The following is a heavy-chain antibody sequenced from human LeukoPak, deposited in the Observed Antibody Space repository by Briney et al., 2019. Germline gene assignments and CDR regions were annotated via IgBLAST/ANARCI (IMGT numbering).Heavy chain of an antibody. CDR3: AGRHTGTFEY. D-gene: IGHD5-18*01. CDR2: VYSSGST. Sequence: SETLSLTCTVSGGSMSSYYWTWIRQPPGKGLEWIGYVYSSGSTNYNPSFKSRVTISVDTSKTQFSLKLSSVTAADTAVYYCAGRHTGTFEYWGQGALVTVSS. CDR1: GGSMSSYY. J-gene: IGHJ4*02. V-gene: IGHV4-59*01.